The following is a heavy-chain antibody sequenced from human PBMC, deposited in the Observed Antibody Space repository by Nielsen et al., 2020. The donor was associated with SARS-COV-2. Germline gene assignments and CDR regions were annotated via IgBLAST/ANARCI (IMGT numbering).Heavy chain of an antibody. V-gene: IGHV4-59*01. CDR1: GGSISSYY. CDR3: AKGRPFDY. Sequence: ESLKISCTVSGGSISSYYWSWIRQPPGKGLEWIGYIYYSGSTNYNPSLKSRVTISVDTSKNQFSLKLSSVTAADTALYYCAKGRPFDYWGQGTLVTVSS. CDR2: IYYSGST. J-gene: IGHJ4*02.